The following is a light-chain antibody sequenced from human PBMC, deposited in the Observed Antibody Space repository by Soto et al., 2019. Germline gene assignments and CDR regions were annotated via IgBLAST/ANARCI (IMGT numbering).Light chain of an antibody. CDR3: QQYYTYAT. CDR1: QKIRNL. J-gene: IGKJ5*01. CDR2: DAS. Sequence: EIELTQNNSTLSAAVGDSVTITCRASQKIRNLLAWYQQKPGRAPKPLIFDASTLRTGVPSRFSGSGSGSEFNFTITGLQPDDFATYFCQQYYTYATFGHVTRLEI. V-gene: IGKV1-5*01.